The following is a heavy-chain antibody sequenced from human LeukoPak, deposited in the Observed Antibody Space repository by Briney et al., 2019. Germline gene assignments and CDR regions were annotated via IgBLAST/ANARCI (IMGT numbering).Heavy chain of an antibody. D-gene: IGHD4-23*01. Sequence: GASVKVSCKASGGTFSDYALNWVRQAPGQGLEWMGVFIPILGTANSTQKFQGRVTMTRNTSISTAYMELSSLRSEDTAVYYCARGGYGGNSPYWGQGTLVTVSS. CDR1: GGTFSDYA. V-gene: IGHV1-69*05. J-gene: IGHJ4*02. CDR2: FIPILGTA. CDR3: ARGGYGGNSPY.